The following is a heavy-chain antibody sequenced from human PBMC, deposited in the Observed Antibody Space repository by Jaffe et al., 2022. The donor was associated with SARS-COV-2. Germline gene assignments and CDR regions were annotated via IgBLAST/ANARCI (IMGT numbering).Heavy chain of an antibody. D-gene: IGHD2-2*01. CDR2: ISNGGST. CDR3: ARVVGGPGPGYFDP. Sequence: QVQLQESGPGLVKPSQTLSLTCTVSGGSFNSDLYFWSWIRQPAGKGLEWLGRISNGGSTTYNPSLKGRLTLSKDTSKNQFSLILSSVTAADTAVYYCARVVGGPGPGYFDPWGQGTLVTVSS. V-gene: IGHV4-61*02. J-gene: IGHJ5*02. CDR1: GGSFNSDLYF.